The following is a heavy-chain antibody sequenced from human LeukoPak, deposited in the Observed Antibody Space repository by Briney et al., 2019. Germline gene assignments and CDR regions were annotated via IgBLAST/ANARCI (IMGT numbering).Heavy chain of an antibody. CDR2: INSGGSAI. J-gene: IGHJ4*02. Sequence: HTGGSLRLSCAASGFTFNSYEMNWVRQAPGKGLEWVSYINSGGSAIYYADSVKGRFTISRDNAKNSLYLQMNSLRADDTAVYYCARGGSYVHYWGQGTLVTVSS. D-gene: IGHD1-26*01. V-gene: IGHV3-48*03. CDR3: ARGGSYVHY. CDR1: GFTFNSYE.